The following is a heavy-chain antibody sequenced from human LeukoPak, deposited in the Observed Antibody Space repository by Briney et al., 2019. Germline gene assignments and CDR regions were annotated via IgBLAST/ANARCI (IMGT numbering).Heavy chain of an antibody. CDR1: GYTFPNYG. CDR3: VRDGFCSSASCYDKGGFDF. CDR2: ISASNGNR. V-gene: IGHV1-18*01. Sequence: ASVKVSCRASGYTFPNYGFSWVRQAPGQGLEWMGWISASNGNRNYAQKFQGRVTLTTDTSTSAAYMELRSLRSDDTAVYYCVRDGFCSSASCYDKGGFDFWGQGTLVTVSS. D-gene: IGHD2-2*01. J-gene: IGHJ4*02.